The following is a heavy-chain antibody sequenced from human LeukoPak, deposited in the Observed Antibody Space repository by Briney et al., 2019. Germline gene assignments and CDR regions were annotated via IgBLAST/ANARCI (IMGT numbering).Heavy chain of an antibody. Sequence: GGSLRLSCAASGFSVSSNYVNWVRQAPGKGLEWVSAIYRGGSTYYADSVRGRFTISRGSSKNTLYLQMNSQRDEDTAVYYCARGSYGSGNYYIGDAFDLWGQGTLVTVSS. CDR3: ARGSYGSGNYYIGDAFDL. J-gene: IGHJ4*02. D-gene: IGHD3-10*01. CDR1: GFSVSSNY. V-gene: IGHV3-53*01. CDR2: IYRGGST.